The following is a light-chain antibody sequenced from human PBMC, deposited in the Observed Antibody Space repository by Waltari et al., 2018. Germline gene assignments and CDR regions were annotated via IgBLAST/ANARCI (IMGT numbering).Light chain of an antibody. CDR1: SLPIGNSF. J-gene: IGLJ3*02. CDR2: RSD. Sequence: QSVLTQPPSASGTPGQRVTIPCSGSSLPIGNSFVFWYLQPPGTAPRLLIYRSDQRPSGVPDRFSGSKSGTSASLAISGLRSEDEADYYCSAWDGSRSGWVFGGGTKLTVL. CDR3: SAWDGSRSGWV. V-gene: IGLV1-47*01.